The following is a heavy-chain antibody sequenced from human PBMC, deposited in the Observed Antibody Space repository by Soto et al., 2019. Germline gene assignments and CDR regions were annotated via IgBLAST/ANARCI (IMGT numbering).Heavy chain of an antibody. CDR2: IFDSGST. V-gene: IGHV4-59*12. J-gene: IGHJ4*02. CDR3: ARVGAAAAPGYFDY. CDR1: GGSISSYY. D-gene: IGHD6-13*01. Sequence: QVQLQESGPGLVKPSETLSLTCTVSGGSISSYYWSWIRQPPGKGLEWIGNIFDSGSTNYNPSLRXXVXXSVDTSKNQVSLRVRSVTAADTAVYYCARVGAAAAPGYFDYWGQGTLVTVSS.